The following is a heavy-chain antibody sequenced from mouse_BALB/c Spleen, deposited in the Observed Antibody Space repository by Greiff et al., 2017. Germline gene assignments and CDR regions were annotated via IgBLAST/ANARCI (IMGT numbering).Heavy chain of an antibody. CDR1: GFSLTSYG. CDR3: ARRAYDAGYYAMDY. V-gene: IGHV2-2*02. Sequence: VQLQQSGPGLVQPSQSLSITCTASGFSLTSYGVHWVRQSPGKGLEWLGVIWSGGSTDYNAAFISRLSISKDNSKSQVFFKMNSLQANDTAIYYCARRAYDAGYYAMDYWGQGTSVTVSS. J-gene: IGHJ4*01. CDR2: IWSGGST. D-gene: IGHD2-14*01.